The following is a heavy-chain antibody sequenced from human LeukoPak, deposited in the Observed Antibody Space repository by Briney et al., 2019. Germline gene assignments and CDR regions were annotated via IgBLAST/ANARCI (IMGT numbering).Heavy chain of an antibody. CDR2: INPNSGGT. J-gene: IGHJ4*02. CDR1: GYTFTGYY. CDR3: ARGAVAAPDYYFDY. Sequence: GASVKVSCKASGYTFTGYYMHWVRQAPGQGLEWMGRINPNSGGTNYAQKFQGRVTMTRDTSISTAYMELSRLRSDDTAVYYCARGAVAAPDYYFDYWGQGTLVTVSS. D-gene: IGHD6-19*01. V-gene: IGHV1-2*06.